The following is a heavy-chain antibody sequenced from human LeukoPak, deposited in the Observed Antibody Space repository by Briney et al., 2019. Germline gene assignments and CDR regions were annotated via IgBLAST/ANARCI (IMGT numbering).Heavy chain of an antibody. Sequence: SETLSLTCTVSGYPINNAYYWGWIRQPPGKGLEWIGSIYHSGSTYYNPSLKSRVTISVDTSKNQFSLKLSSVTAADTAVYYCARGGRYSLNYYYYMDVWGKGTTVTVSS. CDR2: IYHSGST. V-gene: IGHV4-38-2*02. CDR3: ARGGRYSLNYYYYMDV. CDR1: GYPINNAYY. J-gene: IGHJ6*03. D-gene: IGHD5-18*01.